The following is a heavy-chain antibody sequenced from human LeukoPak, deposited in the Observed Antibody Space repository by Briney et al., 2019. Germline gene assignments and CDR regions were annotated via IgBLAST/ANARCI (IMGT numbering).Heavy chain of an antibody. CDR3: ARSKAIFGVVITRFDY. V-gene: IGHV4-39*01. D-gene: IGHD3-3*01. J-gene: IGHJ4*02. CDR1: GGSISSSSYY. CDR2: IYYSGST. Sequence: SETLSLTCTVSGGSISSSSYYWGWLRQPPGTGLEGRGSIYYSGSTYYNPSLKSRVTISEDTSKNQFSLKLSSGSAADTAVYYCARSKAIFGVVITRFDYWGQGTLVTVSS.